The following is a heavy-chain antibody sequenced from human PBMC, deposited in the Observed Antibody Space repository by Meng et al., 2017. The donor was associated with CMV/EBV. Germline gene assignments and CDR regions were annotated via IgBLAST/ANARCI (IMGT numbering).Heavy chain of an antibody. J-gene: IGHJ4*02. CDR3: AKDLRQSHYFDY. CDR1: GFTFSSYG. V-gene: IGHV3-33*06. CDR2: IWYDGSNK. Sequence: LSLTCAASGFTFSSYGMHWVRQAPGKGLEWVAVIWYDGSNKYYADSVKGRFTISRDNSKNTLYLQMNSLRAEDTAVYYCAKDLRQSHYFDYWGQGTLVTVPQ.